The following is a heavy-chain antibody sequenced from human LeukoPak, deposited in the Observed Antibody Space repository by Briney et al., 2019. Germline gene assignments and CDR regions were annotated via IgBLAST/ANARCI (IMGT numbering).Heavy chain of an antibody. CDR3: VRDDEVRGAHGDS. CDR2: ISRNTDSI. Sequence: PGGSLRLSCTPSGFTFSSYAMNWFRQAPGKGLEWVSYISRNTDSIHYADSVKGRFTISRDDAKNSLYLQMNSLRAEDTAVYFGVRDDEVRGAHGDSWGQGTLVSVSS. CDR1: GFTFSSYA. V-gene: IGHV3-48*01. J-gene: IGHJ4*02. D-gene: IGHD3-10*01.